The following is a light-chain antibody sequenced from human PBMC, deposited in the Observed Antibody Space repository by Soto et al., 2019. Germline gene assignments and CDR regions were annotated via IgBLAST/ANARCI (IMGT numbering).Light chain of an antibody. CDR2: EVS. V-gene: IGLV2-8*01. CDR3: SSYAGGNIYV. CDR1: SSDVGGYNY. J-gene: IGLJ1*01. Sequence: QSVLTQPPSASGSPGQSVTISCTGTSSDVGGYNYVSWYQQHPGKVPKLMIYEVSKRPSGVPDRFSGSKSGNSASLTVSGLQAEYEADYYCSSYAGGNIYVFGTGTKLTVL.